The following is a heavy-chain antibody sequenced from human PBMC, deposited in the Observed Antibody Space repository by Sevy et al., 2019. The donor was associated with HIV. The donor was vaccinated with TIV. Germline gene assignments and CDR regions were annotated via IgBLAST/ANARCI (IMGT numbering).Heavy chain of an antibody. J-gene: IGHJ2*01. CDR2: IFSDGSTK. Sequence: GASLRLSCAASGFSFSSFGIHWVRQAPGKGLEWVAAIFSDGSTKYYGDSVKGRFAISRDNSKNTAYLQMNSLRAEDTAVYSCARESGSDWYLDLWGRGTLVTVSS. D-gene: IGHD1-26*01. CDR3: ARESGSDWYLDL. V-gene: IGHV3-33*01. CDR1: GFSFSSFG.